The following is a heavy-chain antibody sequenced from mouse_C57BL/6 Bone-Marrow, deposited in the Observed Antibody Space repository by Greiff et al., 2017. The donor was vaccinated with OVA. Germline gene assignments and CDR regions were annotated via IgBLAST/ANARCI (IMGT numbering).Heavy chain of an antibody. V-gene: IGHV5-9-1*02. CDR1: GFTFSSYA. J-gene: IGHJ4*01. D-gene: IGHD2-1*01. CDR2: ISSGGDYI. CDR3: TRYGNPIYYAMDY. Sequence: EVKVVESGEGLVKPGGSLKLSCAASGFTFSSYAMSWVRQTPEQRLEWVAYISSGGDYIYYADTVKGRFTISRDNARNTLYLQMSSLKSEDTAMYYCTRYGNPIYYAMDYWGQGTSVTVSS.